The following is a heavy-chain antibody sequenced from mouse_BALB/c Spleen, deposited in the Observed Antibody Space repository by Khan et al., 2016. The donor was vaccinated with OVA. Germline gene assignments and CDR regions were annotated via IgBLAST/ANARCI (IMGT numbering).Heavy chain of an antibody. J-gene: IGHJ3*01. CDR1: GYTFTTYT. D-gene: IGHD2-14*01. Sequence: VRLQQSGAELARPGASVKMSCKASGYTFTTYTMHWVKQRPGQGLEWIGYINPSNGYTNYNQKFKDKSTLTADKSSSTAYMQLSSLTSDYSAVYYCAREGACYRSDGWFSYWGQGTLVTVSA. V-gene: IGHV1-4*01. CDR2: INPSNGYT. CDR3: AREGACYRSDGWFSY.